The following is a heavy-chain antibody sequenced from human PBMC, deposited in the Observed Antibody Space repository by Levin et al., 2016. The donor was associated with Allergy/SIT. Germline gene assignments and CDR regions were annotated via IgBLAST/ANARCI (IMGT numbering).Heavy chain of an antibody. V-gene: IGHV1-8*01. CDR3: GRFPGVAY. CDR1: GYTFTSYD. D-gene: IGHD3-10*01. J-gene: IGHJ4*02. Sequence: ASVKVSCKASGYTFTSYDINWVRQATGQGLEWMGWMKPSTGIGGLAQKFQGRVIMTSDTSTSTAYMELTSLKFEDTAVYYCGRFPGVAYWGQGTVVTVSS. CDR2: MKPSTGIG.